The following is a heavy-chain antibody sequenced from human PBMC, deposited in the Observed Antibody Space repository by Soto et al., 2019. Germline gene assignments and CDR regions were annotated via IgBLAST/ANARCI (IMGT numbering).Heavy chain of an antibody. CDR2: IYPGDSDT. J-gene: IGHJ4*02. CDR3: ARPRSIAVAGTKGYYFDY. V-gene: IGHV5-51*01. D-gene: IGHD6-19*01. Sequence: PGESLKISCKASGYSFTSYWIGWVRQMPGKGLEWMGIIYPGDSDTKYSPSLQGQVTISADTSISTAYLQWTSLKASDTAMYYCARPRSIAVAGTKGYYFDYWGQGTLVTVSS. CDR1: GYSFTSYW.